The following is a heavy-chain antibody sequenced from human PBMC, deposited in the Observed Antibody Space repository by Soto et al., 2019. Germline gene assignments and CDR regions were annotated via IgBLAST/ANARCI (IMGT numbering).Heavy chain of an antibody. CDR1: GGSISSINW. J-gene: IGHJ5*02. D-gene: IGHD6-13*01. V-gene: IGHV4-4*02. Sequence: QVQLQESGPRLVKPSGTLSLTCGVSGGSISSINWWSWVRQSPGKGLEWIGEIYHDGSTNYNPSLKSRGNISVEKSKNQFSLKVTSVTAADTAVYYWARSPGVSPTHHFDPWGQGTLVTVSS. CDR2: IYHDGST. CDR3: ARSPGVSPTHHFDP.